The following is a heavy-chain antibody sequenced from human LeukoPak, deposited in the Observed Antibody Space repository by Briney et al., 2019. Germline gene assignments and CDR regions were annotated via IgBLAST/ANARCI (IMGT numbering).Heavy chain of an antibody. D-gene: IGHD3-3*01. J-gene: IGHJ6*03. CDR2: INPNSGGT. Sequence: ASVKVSCKASGYTFTGYYMHWVRQAPGQGLKWMGWINPNSGGTNYAQKFQGRVTMTRDTSISTAYMELSRLRSDDTAVYYCARGGRITIFGVVIIDYYYYMDVWGKGTTVTVSS. CDR3: ARGGRITIFGVVIIDYYYYMDV. V-gene: IGHV1-2*02. CDR1: GYTFTGYY.